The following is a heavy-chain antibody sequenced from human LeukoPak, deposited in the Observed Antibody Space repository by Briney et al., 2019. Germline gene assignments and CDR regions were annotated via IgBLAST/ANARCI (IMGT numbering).Heavy chain of an antibody. V-gene: IGHV3-7*03. CDR1: GFSFSTYW. CDR3: ARDIVVITAAHLFEY. D-gene: IGHD2-2*01. CDR2: IQQDGSEK. Sequence: GGSLRLSCAASGFSFSTYWMTWVRQAPGKGLEWVANIQQDGSEKCYVDSVKGRFTISRDNAKNSLYLQMNSLRAEDTAVYYCARDIVVITAAHLFEYWGQGTLVTVSS. J-gene: IGHJ4*02.